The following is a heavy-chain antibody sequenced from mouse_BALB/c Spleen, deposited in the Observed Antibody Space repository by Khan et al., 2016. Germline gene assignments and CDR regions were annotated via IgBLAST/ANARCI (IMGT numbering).Heavy chain of an antibody. Sequence: VQLQQSGAELVKPGASVKLSCTASGFNIKDTYMHWVKQRPEQGLDWIGRIDPANGNTKYDPKFQGKATITADTSSNTAYLQLSSLTSEDTAVYYCARWDWYFDVWGAGTTVTVSS. CDR1: GFNIKDTY. J-gene: IGHJ1*01. CDR2: IDPANGNT. V-gene: IGHV14-3*02. CDR3: ARWDWYFDV.